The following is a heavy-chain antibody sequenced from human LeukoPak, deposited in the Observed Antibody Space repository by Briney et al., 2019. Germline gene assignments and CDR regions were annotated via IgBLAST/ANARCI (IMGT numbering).Heavy chain of an antibody. D-gene: IGHD6-13*01. Sequence: SETLSLTCTVSGYSISSGYYWGWIRQPPGKGLEWIGSIYHSGSTYYNPSLKSRVTISVDTSKNQFSLKLNSVTAADTAVYYCARDPAAASFDYWGQGTLVTVSS. CDR3: ARDPAAASFDY. CDR2: IYHSGST. V-gene: IGHV4-38-2*02. J-gene: IGHJ4*02. CDR1: GYSISSGYY.